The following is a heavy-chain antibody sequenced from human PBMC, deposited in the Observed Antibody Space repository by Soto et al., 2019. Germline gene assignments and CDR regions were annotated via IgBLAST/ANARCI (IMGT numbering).Heavy chain of an antibody. V-gene: IGHV4-31*03. J-gene: IGHJ4*02. CDR1: GCYIRSGCYY. D-gene: IGHD5-12*01. CDR2: IYYSGST. CDR3: VRDRRRDGYNLAH. Sequence: LCLTHTVSGCYIRSGCYYWSWIRQHPGKGLEWIGYIYYSGSTYYNPSLKSRVTISVDTSKNQFSLKLSSVTAADTAVYYCVRDRRRDGYNLAHWGQGTLVTV.